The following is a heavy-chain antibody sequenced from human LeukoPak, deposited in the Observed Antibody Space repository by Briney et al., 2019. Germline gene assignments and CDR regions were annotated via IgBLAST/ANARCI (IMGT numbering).Heavy chain of an antibody. CDR3: ARHGRLPGPMDV. CDR2: INHSGST. Sequence: SETLSLTCAVYGVSFSGYYWSWIRQPPGKGLEWIGEINHSGSTNYNPSLKSRVTISVDTSKNQFPLKLSSVTAADTAVYYCARHGRLPGPMDVWGKGTTVTVSS. V-gene: IGHV4-34*01. CDR1: GVSFSGYY. D-gene: IGHD5-18*01. J-gene: IGHJ6*03.